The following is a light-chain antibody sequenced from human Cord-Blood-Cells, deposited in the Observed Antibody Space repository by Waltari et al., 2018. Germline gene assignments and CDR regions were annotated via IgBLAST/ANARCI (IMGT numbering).Light chain of an antibody. V-gene: IGLV2-23*02. CDR3: CSYAGSSTYV. CDR2: EVS. CDR1: SRDVGSYNL. Sequence: QSALTQPASVSGSPGQSITISCTGTSRDVGSYNLFSWYQPHPGKAPKLMIYEVSKRPSGVSNRFSGSKSGNTASLTISGLQAEDEADYYCCSYAGSSTYVFGTGTKVTVL. J-gene: IGLJ1*01.